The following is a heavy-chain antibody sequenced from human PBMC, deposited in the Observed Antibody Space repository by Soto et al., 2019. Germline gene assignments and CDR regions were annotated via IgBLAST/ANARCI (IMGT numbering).Heavy chain of an antibody. CDR2: VNSDESST. D-gene: IGHD1-26*01. J-gene: IGHJ4*02. CDR3: ERGGSGSDFNYFDY. Sequence: EVQLVESGGGLVQPGGSLILSCAASGFTFTTYWMHWVRQVPGQGLVWVSHVNSDESSTNYADSVKGRFTISRDNAKNTLYLQMSSVRAEDSAVYSCERGGSGSDFNYFDYWGQGTLITVSS. CDR1: GFTFTTYW. V-gene: IGHV3-74*01.